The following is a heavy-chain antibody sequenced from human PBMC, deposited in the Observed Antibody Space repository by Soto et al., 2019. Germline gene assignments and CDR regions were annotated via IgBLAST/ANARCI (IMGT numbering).Heavy chain of an antibody. CDR3: AKERSSGWSFDY. V-gene: IGHV3-23*01. D-gene: IGHD6-19*01. CDR2: ISGSGDST. Sequence: TGGSLRLSCAASGFTFSSYAMSWVRQAPGKGLEWVSAISGSGDSTYYADSVKGRFTVSRDNSKNTLYLQMNSLRAEDTAVFYCAKERSSGWSFDYWGQGTLVTVSS. CDR1: GFTFSSYA. J-gene: IGHJ4*02.